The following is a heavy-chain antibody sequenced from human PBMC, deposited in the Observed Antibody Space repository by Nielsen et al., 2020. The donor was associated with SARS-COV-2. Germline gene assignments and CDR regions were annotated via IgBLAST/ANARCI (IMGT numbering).Heavy chain of an antibody. CDR1: GFTVSSNY. CDR2: IYSGGST. CDR3: ARIAPAGTDWFDP. Sequence: GGSLRLSCAASGFTVSSNYMSWVRQAPGKGLEWVSVIYSGGSTYYADSVKGRFTISRDNSKNTLYLQMNSLTADDTAVYYCARIAPAGTDWFDPWGQGTLVTVSS. J-gene: IGHJ5*02. D-gene: IGHD6-13*01. V-gene: IGHV3-66*01.